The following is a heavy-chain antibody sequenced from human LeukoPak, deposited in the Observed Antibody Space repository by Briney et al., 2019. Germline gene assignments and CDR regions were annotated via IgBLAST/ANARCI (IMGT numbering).Heavy chain of an antibody. J-gene: IGHJ5*02. CDR3: ARVTMIVVVNWFDP. D-gene: IGHD3-22*01. Sequence: SETLSLTCTVSGGSISSGGYYWSWIRQHPGKGLEWIGYIYYSGSTYYNPSLKSRVTISVDTSKNQFSLKLSSVTAADTAVYYCARVTMIVVVNWFDPWGQGTLVTVSS. V-gene: IGHV4-31*03. CDR1: GGSISSGGYY. CDR2: IYYSGST.